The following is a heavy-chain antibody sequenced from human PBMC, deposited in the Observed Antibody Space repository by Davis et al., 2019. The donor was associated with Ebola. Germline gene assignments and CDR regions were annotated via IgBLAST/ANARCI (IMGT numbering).Heavy chain of an antibody. D-gene: IGHD2/OR15-2a*01. Sequence: PSETLSLTCTVSGGSISSYYWSWIRQPPGKGLEWIGYIYYSGSTNYNPSLKSRVTISVDTSKNQFSLKLSSVTAADTAVYYCARVSVLRYFDYWGQGTLVTVSS. CDR1: GGSISSYY. J-gene: IGHJ4*02. CDR2: IYYSGST. V-gene: IGHV4-59*01. CDR3: ARVSVLRYFDY.